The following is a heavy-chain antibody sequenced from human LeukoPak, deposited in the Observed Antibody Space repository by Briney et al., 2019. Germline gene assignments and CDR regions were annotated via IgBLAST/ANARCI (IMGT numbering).Heavy chain of an antibody. V-gene: IGHV3-33*03. CDR2: IWYDGSHK. D-gene: IGHD2-21*01. CDR3: ARGIPIPATHPIDY. Sequence: GGSLRLSCAASGSTFTSYGMHWVRQAPGKGLEWVGMIWYDGSHKKYADSVEARFSISRDTSKNTLYLQMNSLRADDTAVYYCARGIPIPATHPIDYWGQGSLVTVSS. CDR1: GSTFTSYG. J-gene: IGHJ4*02.